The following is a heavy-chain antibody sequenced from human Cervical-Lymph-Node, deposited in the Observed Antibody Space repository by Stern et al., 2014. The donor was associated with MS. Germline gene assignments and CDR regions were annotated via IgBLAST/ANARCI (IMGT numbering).Heavy chain of an antibody. D-gene: IGHD1-26*01. J-gene: IGHJ6*02. CDR1: GFTFSSYG. V-gene: IGHV3-30*18. Sequence: VQLVESGGGVVQPGRSLRLPCAASGFTFSSYGMHWVRQAPGKGLEWVAVISYDASNKYYADSVKGRFTISRDNSKNTLYLQMNSLRAEDTAVYYCAKDLGGTYYHYYYGMDVWGQGTTVTVSS. CDR2: ISYDASNK. CDR3: AKDLGGTYYHYYYGMDV.